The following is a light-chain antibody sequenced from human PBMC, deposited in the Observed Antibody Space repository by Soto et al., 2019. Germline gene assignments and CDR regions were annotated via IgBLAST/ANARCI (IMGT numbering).Light chain of an antibody. CDR3: QQDYNLPRT. CDR2: DAS. V-gene: IGKV1-5*01. CDR1: QRISSW. Sequence: GDRVVITCRANQRISSWLAWYQQKPGKAPKLLIYDASSLESGVPSRFSGSGSGTEFTLTISSLQPEDFAVYYCQQDYNLPRTFGQGTNLDI. J-gene: IGKJ1*01.